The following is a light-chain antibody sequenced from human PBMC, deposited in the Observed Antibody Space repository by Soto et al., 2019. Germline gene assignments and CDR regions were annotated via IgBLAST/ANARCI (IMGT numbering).Light chain of an antibody. J-gene: IGKJ1*01. Sequence: EIVMTKSPATLSVSPGERATLSCRASQSVSSNLAWYQQKPGQAPRLLIYGAATRATGIPARFSGRASGTEFTLARRSLQSEDFAVYYCQQYNNWPQTFGQGTKVEIK. CDR3: QQYNNWPQT. CDR1: QSVSSN. CDR2: GAA. V-gene: IGKV3-15*01.